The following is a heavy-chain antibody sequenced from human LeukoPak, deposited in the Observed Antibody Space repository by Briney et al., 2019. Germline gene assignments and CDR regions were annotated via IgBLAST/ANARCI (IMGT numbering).Heavy chain of an antibody. Sequence: SQTLSLTCTVSPGSISGYYWSWIRQPAGKGLEWIGRIYTSGSSDYNPSLKSRVTMSVDTSKNQFPLNLSSVTAADTAFYYCARDCSSASCFTNFDYWGQGTLVTVSS. CDR3: ARDCSSASCFTNFDY. J-gene: IGHJ4*02. CDR1: PGSISGYY. V-gene: IGHV4-4*07. D-gene: IGHD2-2*02. CDR2: IYTSGSS.